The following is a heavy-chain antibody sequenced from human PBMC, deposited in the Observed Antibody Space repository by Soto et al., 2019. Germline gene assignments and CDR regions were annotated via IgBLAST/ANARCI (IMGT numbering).Heavy chain of an antibody. J-gene: IGHJ5*02. CDR1: GFTFSDYY. CDR3: ARDPNQLITGARGWFDP. Sequence: GGSLRLSCAASGFTFSDYYMSWIRQAPGKGLEWVSYISSSGSTIYYADSVKGRFTISRDNAKNSLYLQMNSLRAEDTAVYYCARDPNQLITGARGWFDPWGQGTLVTVSS. V-gene: IGHV3-11*01. D-gene: IGHD1-20*01. CDR2: ISSSGSTI.